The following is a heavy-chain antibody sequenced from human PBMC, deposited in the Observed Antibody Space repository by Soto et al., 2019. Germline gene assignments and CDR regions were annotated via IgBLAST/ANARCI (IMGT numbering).Heavy chain of an antibody. D-gene: IGHD6-13*01. Sequence: PGGSLGLSCAASGVTLNNYVMAWVLQAPGKGQEWLAVIWNDGSGYYYANSVKGRFTISRDNSKNTLYLQMSSLRAEDTAVYFCARRQISHPTRGAAAARGGMDVWGQGTTVTVSS. J-gene: IGHJ6*02. V-gene: IGHV3-33*01. CDR1: GVTLNNYV. CDR3: ARRQISHPTRGAAAARGGMDV. CDR2: IWNDGSGY.